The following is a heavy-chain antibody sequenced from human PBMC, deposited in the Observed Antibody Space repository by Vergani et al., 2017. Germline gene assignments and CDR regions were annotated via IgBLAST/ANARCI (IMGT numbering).Heavy chain of an antibody. CDR1: GFTFSGSA. CDR2: IISKANSYAT. CDR3: GYSNEYYFDY. D-gene: IGHD5-18*01. V-gene: IGHV3-73*02. Sequence: EVQLVESGGGLVQPGGSLKLSCAASGFTFSGSAMHWVRQASGKGLEWVGRIISKANSYATAYAASVKGRFTISRDDSKNTAYLQMNSLKTEDTAVYYCGYSNEYYFDYWGQGTLVTVSS. J-gene: IGHJ4*02.